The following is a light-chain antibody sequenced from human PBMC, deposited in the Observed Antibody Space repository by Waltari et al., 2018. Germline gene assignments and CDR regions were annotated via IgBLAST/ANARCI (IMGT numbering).Light chain of an antibody. J-gene: IGLJ2*01. CDR3: SSYTSISTSVI. Sequence: HSALTQPASVSGSPGQSITISCTGTSSDIGGYDYVSWYQQHPGKAPNLMIYDVSKRPSGVSNRFSASKSGDTASLTISGLQTEDEADYYCSSYTSISTSVIFGGGTKVTVL. CDR2: DVS. V-gene: IGLV2-14*03. CDR1: SSDIGGYDY.